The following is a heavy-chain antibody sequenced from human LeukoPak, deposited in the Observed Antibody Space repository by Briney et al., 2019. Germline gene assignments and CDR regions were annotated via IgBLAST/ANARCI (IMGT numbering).Heavy chain of an antibody. J-gene: IGHJ5*02. CDR1: GYTFTGYY. D-gene: IGHD5-24*01. V-gene: IGHV1-2*02. Sequence: ASVKVSCKASGYTFTGYYMHWVRQAPGQGLEWMGWINPNSGGTNYAQKFQGRVTMTRDTSISTAYMELSRLRSDDTAAYCCARDRGYEMATNISPWGQGTLVTVSS. CDR3: ARDRGYEMATNISP. CDR2: INPNSGGT.